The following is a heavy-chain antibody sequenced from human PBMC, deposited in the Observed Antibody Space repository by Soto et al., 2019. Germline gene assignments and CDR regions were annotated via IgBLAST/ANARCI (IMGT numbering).Heavy chain of an antibody. J-gene: IGHJ5*02. V-gene: IGHV4-34*01. D-gene: IGHD1-7*01. Sequence: SETLSLTCAVYGGSFSGYYWSWIRQPPGKGLEWIGEINHSGSTNYNPSLKSRVTISVDTSKNQFSLKLSSVTAADTAVYYCARGLQLGYNWNCDDHWGQGTLVTVSS. CDR2: INHSGST. CDR1: GGSFSGYY. CDR3: ARGLQLGYNWNCDDH.